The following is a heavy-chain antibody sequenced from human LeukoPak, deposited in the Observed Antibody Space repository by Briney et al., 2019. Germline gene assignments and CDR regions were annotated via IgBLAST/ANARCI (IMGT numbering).Heavy chain of an antibody. V-gene: IGHV4-4*07. J-gene: IGHJ4*02. CDR2: ISTTGST. CDR1: GGSITSSY. CDR3: AREVEMARQFDY. D-gene: IGHD5-24*01. Sequence: SETLSLTCTVSGGSITSSYWSWIRQPAGKGLEWIGRISTTGSTNYNPSLKSRVTMSVDTSTNQLSLKLSSVTAADTAVYYCAREVEMARQFDYWGQGTLVTVSS.